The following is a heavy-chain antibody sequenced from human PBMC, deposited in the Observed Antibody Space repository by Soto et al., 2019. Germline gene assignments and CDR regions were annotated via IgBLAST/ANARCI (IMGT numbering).Heavy chain of an antibody. J-gene: IGHJ4*02. Sequence: GESLKISCKGSGYSFTSYWISWVRQMPGKGLEWIGRIDPSDSYTNYSPSFQGHVTISADKSISTAYLQWSSLKASDTAMYYCASGVSGTLDYWGQGTLVTVSS. CDR2: IDPSDSYT. D-gene: IGHD3-10*01. CDR1: GYSFTSYW. CDR3: ASGVSGTLDY. V-gene: IGHV5-10-1*01.